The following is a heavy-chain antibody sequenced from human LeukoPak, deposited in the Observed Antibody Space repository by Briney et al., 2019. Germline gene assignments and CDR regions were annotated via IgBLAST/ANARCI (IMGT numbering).Heavy chain of an antibody. D-gene: IGHD5-12*01. CDR1: GYSISSGYY. J-gene: IGHJ5*02. CDR3: ARSPGYVNWFDP. CDR2: IYHSGST. Sequence: SETLSLTCAVSGYSISSGYYWGWIRQPPGKGLEWTGSIYHSGSTYYNPSLKSRVTISVDTSKNQFSLKLSSVTAADTAVYYCARSPGYVNWFDPWGQGTLVTVSS. V-gene: IGHV4-38-2*01.